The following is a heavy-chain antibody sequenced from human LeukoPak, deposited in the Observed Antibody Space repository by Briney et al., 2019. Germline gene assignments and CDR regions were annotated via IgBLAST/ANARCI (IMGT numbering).Heavy chain of an antibody. D-gene: IGHD5-18*01. CDR2: IIPILGIA. V-gene: IGHV1-69*04. J-gene: IGHJ4*02. Sequence: SVKVSCKASGYTFTSYAISWVRQAPGQGLEWMGRIIPILGIANYAQKFQGRVTITADKSMSTAYMELSSLRSEDTAVYYCAGGDVDTAMVFDYWGQGTLVTVSS. CDR3: AGGDVDTAMVFDY. CDR1: GYTFTSYA.